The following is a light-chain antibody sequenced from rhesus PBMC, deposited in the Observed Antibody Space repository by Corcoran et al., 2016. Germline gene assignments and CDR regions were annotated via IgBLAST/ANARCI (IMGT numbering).Light chain of an antibody. CDR1: ENVNNY. CDR2: NAS. V-gene: IGKV1-74*01. J-gene: IGKJ2*01. Sequence: DIQMTQSPYSLSASVGDRVTITCRTSENVNNYLNWYQQKPGKDPNLLIYNASTLQSGVPSRFSGSGSGTDYTFTHSSLQSEAVATYCCQQNYGTPYSFGQGTKVEIK. CDR3: QQNYGTPYS.